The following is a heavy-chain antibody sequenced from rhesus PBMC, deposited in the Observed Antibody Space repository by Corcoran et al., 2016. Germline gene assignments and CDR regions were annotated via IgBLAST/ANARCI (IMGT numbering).Heavy chain of an antibody. CDR2: IYGGSGST. Sequence: QVQLQESGPGLVKPSETLSLTCAVSGSSISSGFGWGWIRQPPGKGLEWIGQIYGGSGSTYYNPSLKSRVTVSKDTSKNQFSLKLSSVTAADTAVYYCARVSAVENYFDYWGQGVLVTISS. J-gene: IGHJ4*01. CDR1: GSSISSGFG. V-gene: IGHV4-127*01. CDR3: ARVSAVENYFDY. D-gene: IGHD4-29*01.